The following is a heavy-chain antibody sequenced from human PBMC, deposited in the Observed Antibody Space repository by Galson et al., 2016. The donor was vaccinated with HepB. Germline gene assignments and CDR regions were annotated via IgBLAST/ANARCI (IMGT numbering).Heavy chain of an antibody. J-gene: IGHJ3*01. Sequence: PALVKPTQTLTLTCSFSGFSLSTSGVGVGWIRQPPGEALEWLALIYWDDDKRYSPSLQGRVTLIKDTSKNQVVLTMSNLDPVDTATYYCVHTQRTGTGYITWVFDVWGQGTMVTISS. CDR2: IYWDDDK. V-gene: IGHV2-5*02. CDR3: VHTQRTGTGYITWVFDV. D-gene: IGHD5-24*01. CDR1: GFSLSTSGVG.